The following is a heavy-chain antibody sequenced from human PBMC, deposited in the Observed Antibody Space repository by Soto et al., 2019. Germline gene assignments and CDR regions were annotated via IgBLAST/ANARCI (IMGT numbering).Heavy chain of an antibody. V-gene: IGHV3-74*01. CDR2: INSDGSST. J-gene: IGHJ6*03. CDR3: ARAAFVVVRAAIVHYYYYYMDV. CDR1: GFTFSSHW. Sequence: EVQLVESGGGLVQPGGSLRLSCAASGFTFSSHWMHWVRQAPGKGLGWVSRINSDGSSTSYADSVKGRFTISRDNAKNTLYQQMNSLRDEDTAVYYCARAAFVVVRAAIVHYYYYYMDVWGKGTTVTVSS. D-gene: IGHD2-2*02.